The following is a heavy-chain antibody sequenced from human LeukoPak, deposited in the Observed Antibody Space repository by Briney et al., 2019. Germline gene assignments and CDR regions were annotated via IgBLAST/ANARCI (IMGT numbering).Heavy chain of an antibody. J-gene: IGHJ3*02. Sequence: GGSLRLSCAASGFTFSSYWMSWVRQAPGKGLEWVANIKQDGSEKYYVDSVKGRFTISRDNAKNSLYLQMNSLKTEDTAVYFCARDGGEGDNSAFDIWGQGTVVTVSS. V-gene: IGHV3-7*03. CDR3: ARDGGEGDNSAFDI. CDR1: GFTFSSYW. D-gene: IGHD3-16*01. CDR2: IKQDGSEK.